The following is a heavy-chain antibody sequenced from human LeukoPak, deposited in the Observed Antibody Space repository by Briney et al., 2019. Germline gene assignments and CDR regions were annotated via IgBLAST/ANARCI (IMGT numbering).Heavy chain of an antibody. V-gene: IGHV3-53*01. CDR1: GFTVITND. J-gene: IGHJ4*02. CDR3: ARGVEPLAAYTLAY. D-gene: IGHD3-16*01. Sequence: PGGSLRLSCAASGFTVITNDITWARQAPGKGLEWVSVLYSDGNTKYADSVQGRFTISRDNSKNTLYLEMNSLSPDDTAVYYRARGVEPLAAYTLAYWGQGTLVTVSS. CDR2: LYSDGNT.